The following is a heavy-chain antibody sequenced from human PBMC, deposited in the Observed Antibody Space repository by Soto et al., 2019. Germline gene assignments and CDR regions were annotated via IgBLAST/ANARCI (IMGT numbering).Heavy chain of an antibody. CDR3: ARDIGVGPAGFDY. J-gene: IGHJ4*02. Sequence: EVQLVESGGGLVQPGGSLRLSCATSGFTFSSYEMNWVRQAPGKGLEWVSHISSGGSSIYYADSAKGRFTISRDNAKNSVYLQMNSLRAEDTAVYYCARDIGVGPAGFDYWGQGTLVTVSS. D-gene: IGHD2-2*01. CDR1: GFTFSSYE. V-gene: IGHV3-48*03. CDR2: ISSGGSSI.